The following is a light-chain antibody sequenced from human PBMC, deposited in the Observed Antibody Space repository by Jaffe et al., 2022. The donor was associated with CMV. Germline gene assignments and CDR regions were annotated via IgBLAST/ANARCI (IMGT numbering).Light chain of an antibody. V-gene: IGLV1-44*01. CDR1: SFNIGFNS. CDR3: AAWDDSLNGVV. Sequence: QSVLTQPPSASGTPGQRVTISCSGGSFNIGFNSVNWYQHLPGTAPKLLIYTSDQRPSGVPDRFSGSKSGTSASLAISGLQSEDEADYYCAAWDDSLNGVVFGGGTKLTVL. J-gene: IGLJ3*02. CDR2: TSD.